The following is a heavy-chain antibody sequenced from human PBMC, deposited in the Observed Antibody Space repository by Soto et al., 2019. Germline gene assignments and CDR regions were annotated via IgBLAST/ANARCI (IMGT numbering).Heavy chain of an antibody. D-gene: IGHD2-2*01. CDR3: ARGRVVVPAAYYYYYYMDV. Sequence: SSETLSLTCAVYGGSFSGYYWSWIRQPPGKGLEWIGEINHSGSTSYNPSLKSRVTISVDTSKNQFSLKLSSVTAADTAVYYCARGRVVVPAAYYYYYYMDVWGKGTTVTVSS. V-gene: IGHV4-34*01. CDR1: GGSFSGYY. CDR2: INHSGST. J-gene: IGHJ6*03.